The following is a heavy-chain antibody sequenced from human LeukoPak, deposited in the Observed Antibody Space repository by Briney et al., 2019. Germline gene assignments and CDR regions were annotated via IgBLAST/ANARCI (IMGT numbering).Heavy chain of an antibody. Sequence: GGSLRLSCAASGFTFSDYNMNWIRQAPGKGLEWISYVGSSGNSKYYADSLKGRFTISRDNAKNSLYLQMNSLSAEDTAVYYCARDSSSWYPAEYYYGMDVWGQGTTVTVSS. D-gene: IGHD6-13*01. CDR3: ARDSSSWYPAEYYYGMDV. CDR1: GFTFSDYN. J-gene: IGHJ6*02. V-gene: IGHV3-11*01. CDR2: VGSSGNSK.